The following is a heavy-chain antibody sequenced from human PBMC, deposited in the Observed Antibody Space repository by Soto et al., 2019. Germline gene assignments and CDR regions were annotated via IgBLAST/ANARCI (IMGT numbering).Heavy chain of an antibody. J-gene: IGHJ2*01. CDR1: GGSISSGDYY. D-gene: IGHD3-3*01. CDR3: AGVGWSQPNRYFDL. CDR2: IYYSGST. V-gene: IGHV4-30-4*01. Sequence: QVQLQESGPGLVKPSQTLSLTCTVSGGSISSGDYYWSWIRQPPGKGLEWIGYIYYSGSTYYNPSLESRVTSSVDTSNNQFSLKLSSVTAADTAVYYCAGVGWSQPNRYFDLWGRGTLVTVSS.